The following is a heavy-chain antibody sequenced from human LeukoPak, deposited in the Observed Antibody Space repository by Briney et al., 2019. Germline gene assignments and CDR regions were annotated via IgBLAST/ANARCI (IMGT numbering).Heavy chain of an antibody. J-gene: IGHJ4*02. D-gene: IGHD1-26*01. Sequence: GASVKVSCKASGYTFTSYDINWVRQATGQGLEWMGWMNPNSGNTGYAQKFQGRVTMTRNTYISTAYMELSSLRSEDTAVYYCARVPGSYWGMEGYYFDYWGQGTLATVSS. CDR2: MNPNSGNT. CDR1: GYTFTSYD. V-gene: IGHV1-8*01. CDR3: ARVPGSYWGMEGYYFDY.